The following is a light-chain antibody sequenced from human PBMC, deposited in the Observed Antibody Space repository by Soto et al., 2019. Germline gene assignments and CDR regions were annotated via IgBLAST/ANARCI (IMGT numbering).Light chain of an antibody. CDR3: QHSYSTPLLT. V-gene: IGKV1-39*01. CDR2: AAS. Sequence: DIQMTQSPSSLSASVGDRVTITCRASQRISSYLNWYQQKPGKAPKLLIYAASSLQSGVPSRFSGSGSGTDVTLTISSLQPEDFATYYCQHSYSTPLLTFGGGTKVEIK. CDR1: QRISSY. J-gene: IGKJ4*01.